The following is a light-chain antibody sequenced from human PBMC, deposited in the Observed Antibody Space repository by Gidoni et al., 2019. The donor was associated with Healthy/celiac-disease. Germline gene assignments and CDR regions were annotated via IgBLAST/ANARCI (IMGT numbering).Light chain of an antibody. J-gene: IGLJ1*01. Sequence: QSALTQPAPGAGSAGQSNTLSCTGTSSDVGGYNYVSCYQQHPGNAPKLMIYEVSNRPSRVSNRFSGSKSGNTASPTISGLQAEDEAYSYCSSYTSSSTLSVFGTGTKVTVL. CDR1: SSDVGGYNY. V-gene: IGLV2-14*01. CDR2: EVS. CDR3: SSYTSSSTLSV.